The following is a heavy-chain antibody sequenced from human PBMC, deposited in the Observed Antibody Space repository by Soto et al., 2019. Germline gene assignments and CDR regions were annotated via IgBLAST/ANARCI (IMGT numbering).Heavy chain of an antibody. V-gene: IGHV4-4*02. CDR2: IYYSGNT. D-gene: IGHD3-10*01. J-gene: IGHJ4*02. CDR1: GASIITDNW. Sequence: QVHLQESGPGLVKPSGTLSLTCALSGASIITDNWWSWVRQPPGKEMEWIGEIYYSGNTNFNPSVKSRVTISVDTSKNQFSLTVSSVTAADTAIYYCARASASSKLRGVVINWGQGTMVTVSS. CDR3: ARASASSKLRGVVIN.